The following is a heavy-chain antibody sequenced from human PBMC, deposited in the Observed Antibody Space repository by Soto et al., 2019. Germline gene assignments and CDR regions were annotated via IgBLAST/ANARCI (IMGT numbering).Heavy chain of an antibody. J-gene: IGHJ4*02. D-gene: IGHD2-15*01. CDR3: AKDVL. Sequence: EVRLLESGGGLVQPGGSLRLSCAASGFTFSNSALSWVRQAPGKGLEWVSAISASGGDTYYADSVRGRFTISRDNSKSTLYLQMNSLRAEDTAVSFCAKDVLGGQGTLVTVSP. CDR1: GFTFSNSA. CDR2: ISASGGDT. V-gene: IGHV3-23*01.